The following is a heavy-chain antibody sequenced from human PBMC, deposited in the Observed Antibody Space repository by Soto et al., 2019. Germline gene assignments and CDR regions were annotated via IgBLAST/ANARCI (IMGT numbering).Heavy chain of an antibody. Sequence: SETLSLTCTVSGGSISSYYWSWIRQPPGKGLEWIGYIYDSGNTNYNPSLKSRVIISEDTSKNQFSLRLSSVTAADTAVYYCARETAARESYYYYMDVWGKGTTVTVSS. V-gene: IGHV4-59*01. CDR2: IYDSGNT. CDR1: GGSISSYY. J-gene: IGHJ6*03. D-gene: IGHD6-13*01. CDR3: ARETAARESYYYYMDV.